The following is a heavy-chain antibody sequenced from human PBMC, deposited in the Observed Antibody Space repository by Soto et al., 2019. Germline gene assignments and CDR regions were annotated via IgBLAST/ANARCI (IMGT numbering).Heavy chain of an antibody. CDR3: AKGDAFEI. J-gene: IGHJ3*02. Sequence: EVQLVESGGGLVQPGRSLRLSCAASGFTFDDYAMHWVRQAPGKGLEWVSGISWNSGSIGYADSVKGRFTISRDNAKNSLYLQMNSLRAEDTALYYCAKGDAFEIWGQGTMVTVSS. CDR2: ISWNSGSI. V-gene: IGHV3-9*01. CDR1: GFTFDDYA.